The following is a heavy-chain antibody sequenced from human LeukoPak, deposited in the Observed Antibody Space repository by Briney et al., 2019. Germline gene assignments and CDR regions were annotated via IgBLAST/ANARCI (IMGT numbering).Heavy chain of an antibody. CDR3: ARVEDYDILTGFDY. CDR1: GFIFSTYW. J-gene: IGHJ4*02. CDR2: IKQDGREK. V-gene: IGHV3-7*01. D-gene: IGHD3-9*01. Sequence: GGSLRLSCAASGFIFSTYWMSWVRQAPGKGLEWVANIKQDGREKYYVDSVKGRFTISRDNAKNSLYLQMNSLRAEDTAVYYCARVEDYDILTGFDYWGQGILVTVSS.